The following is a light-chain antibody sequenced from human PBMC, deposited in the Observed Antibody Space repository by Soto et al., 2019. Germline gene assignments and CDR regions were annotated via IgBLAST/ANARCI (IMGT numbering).Light chain of an antibody. CDR1: QSTSSF. CDR3: QQRSNWYT. V-gene: IGKV3-11*01. Sequence: EIVLTQSPATLSLSPGERATLSCRASQSTSSFLTWYQHKPGQAPRLLIYDASKRATGIPARFSGSGSGTDFTLTISCLVPEYFGVYYCQQRSNWYTFGQGTKLEIK. J-gene: IGKJ2*01. CDR2: DAS.